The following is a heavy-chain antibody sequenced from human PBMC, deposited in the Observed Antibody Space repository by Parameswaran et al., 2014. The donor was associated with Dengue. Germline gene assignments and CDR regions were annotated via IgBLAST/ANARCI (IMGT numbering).Heavy chain of an antibody. J-gene: IGHJ4*02. Sequence: RWIRQPPGKGWEWIGEINHSGSTNYNPSLKNRVTISGDTSKNQFSLNLSSVTAADTAMYFCARTIVGYCSPNSCYIVPFDYWGQGTLVTVSS. CDR3: ARTIVGYCSPNSCYIVPFDY. V-gene: IGHV4-34*01. CDR2: INHSGST. D-gene: IGHD2-2*02.